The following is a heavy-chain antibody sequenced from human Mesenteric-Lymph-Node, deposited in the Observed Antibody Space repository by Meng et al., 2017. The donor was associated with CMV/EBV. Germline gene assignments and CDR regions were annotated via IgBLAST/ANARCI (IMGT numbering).Heavy chain of an antibody. D-gene: IGHD3-3*01. Sequence: ASVKVSCKASGYTFTSYDINWVRQATGQGLEWMGWMNPNSGNTGYAQKFQGRVTITRNTSISTAYMELSSLRSEDTAVYYCAREGSGVGYYYYYGMDVWGQGTMVTVSS. CDR3: AREGSGVGYYYYYGMDV. J-gene: IGHJ6*02. CDR1: GYTFTSYD. CDR2: MNPNSGNT. V-gene: IGHV1-8*03.